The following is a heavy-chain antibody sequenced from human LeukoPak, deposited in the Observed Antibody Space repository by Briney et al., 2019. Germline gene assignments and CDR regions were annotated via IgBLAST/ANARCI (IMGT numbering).Heavy chain of an antibody. Sequence: SVKVSCKASGGTFSSYAISWARQAPGQGLEWMGGIIPIFGTANYAQKFQGRVTITADESTSTAYMELSSLRSEDTAVYYCARDLGGSGSYYNYFDYWGQGTLVTVSS. CDR2: IIPIFGTA. V-gene: IGHV1-69*13. CDR1: GGTFSSYA. CDR3: ARDLGGSGSYYNYFDY. J-gene: IGHJ4*02. D-gene: IGHD3-10*01.